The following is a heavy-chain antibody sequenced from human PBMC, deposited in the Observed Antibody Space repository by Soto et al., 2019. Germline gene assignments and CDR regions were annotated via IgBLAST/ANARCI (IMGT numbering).Heavy chain of an antibody. CDR3: ARAWPNYGRYFDY. Sequence: ASVKVSCKASGYTFIGYYMHWVRQAPGQGLEWMGWINPNSGGTNYAQKFQGWVTMTRDTSISTAYMELSSLRSEDTAVYYCARAWPNYGRYFDYWGQGTLVTVSS. D-gene: IGHD1-7*01. CDR1: GYTFIGYY. J-gene: IGHJ4*02. V-gene: IGHV1-2*04. CDR2: INPNSGGT.